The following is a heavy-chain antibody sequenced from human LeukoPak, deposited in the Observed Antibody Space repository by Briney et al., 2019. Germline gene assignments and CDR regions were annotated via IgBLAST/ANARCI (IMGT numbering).Heavy chain of an antibody. CDR2: ISAYNGNT. J-gene: IGHJ4*02. Sequence: ASVKVSCKASGYSFTSFGMRWVRQAPGQGLEWMGWISAYNGNTNYVQKLQGRVTMTRDTSTSTAYMELRSLRSDDTAVYYCARASMFRGCYLEFLYWGQGTLVTVSS. V-gene: IGHV1-18*01. CDR1: GYSFTSFG. D-gene: IGHD1-26*01. CDR3: ARASMFRGCYLEFLY.